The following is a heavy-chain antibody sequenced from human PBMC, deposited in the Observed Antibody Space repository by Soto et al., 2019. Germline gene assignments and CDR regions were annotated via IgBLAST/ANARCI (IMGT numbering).Heavy chain of an antibody. CDR3: AKDRDYPRDQFHY. J-gene: IGHJ4*02. V-gene: IGHV3-23*01. Sequence: EVQLLESGGGLVQPGGSLRLSCTASGFTFTYYAFSWVRQAPVKGLEWVSAISANGQGIYYADSVRGRFTISRDNSKNTVFLHMDSLRAEDTAFYYCAKDRDYPRDQFHYWGQGTLVTVSS. CDR2: ISANGQGI. CDR1: GFTFTYYA. D-gene: IGHD2-2*01.